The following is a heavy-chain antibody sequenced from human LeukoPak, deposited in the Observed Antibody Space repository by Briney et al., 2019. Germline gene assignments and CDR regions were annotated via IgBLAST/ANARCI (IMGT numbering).Heavy chain of an antibody. CDR3: AKDPRFSYCSSTTCAYAFDI. J-gene: IGHJ3*02. V-gene: IGHV3-23*01. CDR2: ISGSGGNT. D-gene: IGHD2-2*01. Sequence: GGSLRLSCAASGFTFSSYAMSWVRQAPGKGLEWMSTISGSGGNTYRADSVKGRFTISRDNSKNTLYLQMNSLRAEDTAVYYCAKDPRFSYCSSTTCAYAFDIWGQGTMVTVSS. CDR1: GFTFSSYA.